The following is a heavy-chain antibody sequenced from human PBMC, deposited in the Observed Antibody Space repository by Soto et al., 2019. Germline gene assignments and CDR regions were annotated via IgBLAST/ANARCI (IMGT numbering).Heavy chain of an antibody. CDR1: GYTFTGYY. CDR3: ARTSAAGKYYYGMDV. V-gene: IGHV5-51*01. D-gene: IGHD6-13*01. J-gene: IGHJ6*02. CDR2: IYPGDSDT. Sequence: KVSCKASGYTFTGYYMHWVRQPPGQGLEWMGIIYPGDSDTRYSPSFQGQVTISADKSISTAYLQWSSLKASDTAMYYCARTSAAGKYYYGMDVWGQGTTVTVSS.